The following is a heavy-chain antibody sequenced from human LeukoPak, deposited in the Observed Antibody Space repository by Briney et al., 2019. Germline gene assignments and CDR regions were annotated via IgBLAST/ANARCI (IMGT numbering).Heavy chain of an antibody. J-gene: IGHJ5*02. Sequence: ASVKVSCKASGYTFTSYDINWVRQATGQGLEWMGWMNPNSGNTGYAQKLQGRVTMTTDTSTSTAYMELRSLRSDDTAVYYCARDSGYYYVSNWFDPWGQGTLVTVSS. D-gene: IGHD3-10*02. CDR2: MNPNSGNT. CDR1: GYTFTSYD. V-gene: IGHV1-8*01. CDR3: ARDSGYYYVSNWFDP.